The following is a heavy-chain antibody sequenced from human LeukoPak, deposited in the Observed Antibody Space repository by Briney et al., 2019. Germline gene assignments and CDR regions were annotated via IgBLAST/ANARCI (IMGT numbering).Heavy chain of an antibody. D-gene: IGHD6-19*01. CDR2: MNPNVGNT. CDR1: GYTFTSYD. CDR3: ARGIPGIAVNDH. V-gene: IGHV1-8*01. J-gene: IGHJ4*02. Sequence: ASVKVSCKASGYTFTSYDINWVRQATGQGLEWMGWMNPNVGNTGYAQKLQGRVIMTTNTSISTAYLELSSLRSEDTAVYYCARGIPGIAVNDHWGQGTLVTVSS.